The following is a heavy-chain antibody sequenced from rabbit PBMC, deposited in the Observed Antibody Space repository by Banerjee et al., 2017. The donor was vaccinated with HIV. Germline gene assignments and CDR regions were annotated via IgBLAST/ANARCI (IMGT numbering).Heavy chain of an antibody. J-gene: IGHJ4*01. D-gene: IGHD4-1*01. CDR3: ARDLAGVIGWNFNM. CDR1: GFSFSSSYY. CDR2: IYAGGSGDT. V-gene: IGHV1S40*01. Sequence: QSLEESGGDLVKPGASLTLTCTASGFSFSSSYYMCWVRQAPGKGLEWIACIYAGGSGDTYYASWAKGRFTISKTSSTTVTLQMTSLTAADTATYFCARDLAGVIGWNFNMWGQGTLVTVS.